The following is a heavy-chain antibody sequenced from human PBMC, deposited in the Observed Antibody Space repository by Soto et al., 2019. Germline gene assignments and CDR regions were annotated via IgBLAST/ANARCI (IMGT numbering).Heavy chain of an antibody. CDR3: ASKGSGSYYDVDYYYYGMDV. V-gene: IGHV4-59*08. CDR2: IYYSGST. D-gene: IGHD1-26*01. Sequence: PSETLSLTCTVSGGSISSYYWSWIRQPPGKGLEWIGYIYYSGSTNYNPSLKSRITISVDTSKNQLSLKLSSVTAADTAVYYCASKGSGSYYDVDYYYYGMDVWGQGTRVTVSS. J-gene: IGHJ6*02. CDR1: GGSISSYY.